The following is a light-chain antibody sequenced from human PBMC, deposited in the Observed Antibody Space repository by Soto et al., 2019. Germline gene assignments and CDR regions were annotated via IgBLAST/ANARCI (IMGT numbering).Light chain of an antibody. CDR3: QQYANWPKT. V-gene: IGKV3-15*01. CDR2: AAS. J-gene: IGKJ1*01. Sequence: EIVMAHAPATLSVSPGEIATLSFRASQSVSNKLVWYQQKPGQAPRLLIYAASTRATGIPARFSGSGSETEFTLTISSLQSEDLAVYYCQQYANWPKTFGQGTKVDIK. CDR1: QSVSNK.